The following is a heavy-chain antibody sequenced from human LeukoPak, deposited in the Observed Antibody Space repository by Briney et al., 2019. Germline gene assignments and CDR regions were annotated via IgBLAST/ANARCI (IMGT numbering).Heavy chain of an antibody. D-gene: IGHD1-26*01. CDR2: ISISGDDT. V-gene: IGHV3-23*01. J-gene: IGHJ4*02. Sequence: PGGSLRLSCAASGFTFSSSAMNWVRQAPGEGLEWVSAISISGDDTYYAESVRGRFTISRDNSKNTLYLRMNSLRAEDTAVYFCANPEWGTYLVGFDYWGQGTLVTVSS. CDR1: GFTFSSSA. CDR3: ANPEWGTYLVGFDY.